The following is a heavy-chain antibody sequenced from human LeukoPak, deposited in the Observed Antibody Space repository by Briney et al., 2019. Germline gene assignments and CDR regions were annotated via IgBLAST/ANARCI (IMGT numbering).Heavy chain of an antibody. CDR1: GGSISSYY. CDR2: IYYSGST. V-gene: IGHV4-59*01. Sequence: SETLSLTCTVSGGSISSYYWSWIRQPPGKGLEWIGYIYYSGSTNYNPSLKSRVTISVDTSKNQFSLKLSSVTAADTAVYYCARARGWNYVYFDYWGQGTLVTVSS. CDR3: ARARGWNYVYFDY. J-gene: IGHJ4*02. D-gene: IGHD1-7*01.